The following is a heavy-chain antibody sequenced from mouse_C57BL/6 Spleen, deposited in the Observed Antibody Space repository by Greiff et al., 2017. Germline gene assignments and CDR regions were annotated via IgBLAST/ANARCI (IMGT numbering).Heavy chain of an antibody. V-gene: IGHV14-3*01. CDR3: ARGLVYYAMDY. Sequence: EVQLQQPVAELVRPGASVKLSCTASGFNIKNTYMHWVKQRPDQGLEWIGRIDPANGNTKYAPKFQGKATITADTSSNAAYLQLSSLTSGDTAIYYGARGLVYYAMDYWGQGTSVTVSS. CDR1: GFNIKNTY. CDR2: IDPANGNT. J-gene: IGHJ4*01. D-gene: IGHD2-2*01.